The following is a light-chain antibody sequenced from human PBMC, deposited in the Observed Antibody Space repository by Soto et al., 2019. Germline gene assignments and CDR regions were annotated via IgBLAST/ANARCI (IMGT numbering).Light chain of an antibody. V-gene: IGLV2-11*01. CDR2: DVS. CDR3: CSYAGSPRYV. J-gene: IGLJ1*01. CDR1: SSDVGGYNY. Sequence: QSALTQPRSVSGSPGQSVTISCTGTSSDVGGYNYVSWYQQHPGKAPKVMIYDVSERPSGVPDRFSGSKSGNTASLTISGPQAEDEADYYCCSYAGSPRYVLGTGTKLP.